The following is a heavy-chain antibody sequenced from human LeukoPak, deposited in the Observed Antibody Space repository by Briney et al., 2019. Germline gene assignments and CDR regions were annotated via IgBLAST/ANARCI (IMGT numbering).Heavy chain of an antibody. D-gene: IGHD6-6*01. V-gene: IGHV3-23*01. CDR3: AKGSAAARPYYFDS. Sequence: PGGSLRLSCQTSGFTFGNYAMSWVRQAQGKELEWISAISTNGVNTYYADSVKGRFTISRDNSRHTLSLQMNGLGADDTAVYYCAKGSAAARPYYFDSWGQGTLVAVSS. J-gene: IGHJ4*02. CDR1: GFTFGNYA. CDR2: ISTNGVNT.